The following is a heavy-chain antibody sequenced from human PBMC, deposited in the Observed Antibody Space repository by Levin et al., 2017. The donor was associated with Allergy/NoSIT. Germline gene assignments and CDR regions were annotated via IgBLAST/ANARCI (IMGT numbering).Heavy chain of an antibody. Sequence: GGSLRLSCAASGFTFDDYAMHWVRQAPGKGLEWVSGISWNSGSIEYADSVEGRFTISRDNAKNSLYLQMNSLRDEDTAFYYCARATQQVAPFDNWGQGTLVAVSS. V-gene: IGHV3-9*01. J-gene: IGHJ4*02. CDR1: GFTFDDYA. CDR2: ISWNSGSI. D-gene: IGHD6-13*01. CDR3: ARATQQVAPFDN.